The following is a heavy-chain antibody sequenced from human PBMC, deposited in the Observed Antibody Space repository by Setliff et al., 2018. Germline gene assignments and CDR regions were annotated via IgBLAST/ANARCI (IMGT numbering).Heavy chain of an antibody. D-gene: IGHD6-25*01. J-gene: IGHJ3*02. CDR3: ARSPANGGHDAFDI. CDR2: IGGSSNTI. Sequence: HLGGSLRLSCAASGFSFSSYTMNWVRQAPGKGLEWISSIGGSSNTIFYADSVKGRFTISRDNAKNSLYLQMSSLRAEDTAVYYCARSPANGGHDAFDIWGQGTMVT. V-gene: IGHV3-48*01. CDR1: GFSFSSYT.